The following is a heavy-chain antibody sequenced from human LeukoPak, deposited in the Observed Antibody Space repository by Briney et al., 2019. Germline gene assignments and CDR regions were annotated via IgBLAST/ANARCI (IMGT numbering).Heavy chain of an antibody. Sequence: GGSLRLSCAASGFTFSSYSMNWVRQAPGKGLEWVSSISSSSSYIYYADSVKGRFTISRDNAKNSLYLQMNSLRAEDTAVYYCARDGPPPNHPDYVWGSYVNVYYYYYMDVWGKGTTVTVSS. CDR3: ARDGPPPNHPDYVWGSYVNVYYYYYMDV. V-gene: IGHV3-21*01. D-gene: IGHD3-16*01. J-gene: IGHJ6*03. CDR1: GFTFSSYS. CDR2: ISSSSSYI.